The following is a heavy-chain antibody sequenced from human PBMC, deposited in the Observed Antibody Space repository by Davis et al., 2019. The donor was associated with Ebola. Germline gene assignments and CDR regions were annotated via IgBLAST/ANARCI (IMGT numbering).Heavy chain of an antibody. D-gene: IGHD4-17*01. V-gene: IGHV4-34*01. J-gene: IGHJ4*02. CDR2: INHSGST. CDR1: GGSFSDYY. CDR3: ARTNGDDDY. Sequence: PSETLSLTCAVYGGSFSDYYWSWIRQPPGKGPEWLGEINHSGSTYYSPSLKSRVTISVDTSKNQFSLHLSSVTAADTALYYCARTNGDDDYWGQGTLVTVSS.